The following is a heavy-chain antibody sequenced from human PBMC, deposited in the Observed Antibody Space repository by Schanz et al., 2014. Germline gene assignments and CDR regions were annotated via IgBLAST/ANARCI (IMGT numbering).Heavy chain of an antibody. CDR1: GYTFTSYG. V-gene: IGHV1-69*04. Sequence: QVQLVQSGAEVKKPGASVKVSCKASGYTFTSYGINWVRQAPGQGLEWMGRIIPIHGIVNYAQRFQDRVRITADKSTSTAYMELSSLRSDDTAVYYCARAFGGYDPAGALDYWGQGTLVTVSS. CDR3: ARAFGGYDPAGALDY. CDR2: IIPIHGIV. J-gene: IGHJ4*02. D-gene: IGHD5-12*01.